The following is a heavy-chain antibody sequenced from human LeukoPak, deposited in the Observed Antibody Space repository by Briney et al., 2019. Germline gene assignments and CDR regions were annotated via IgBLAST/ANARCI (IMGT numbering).Heavy chain of an antibody. D-gene: IGHD2-8*01. CDR1: GYTFTVYY. J-gene: IGHJ4*02. CDR2: INPNSGGT. V-gene: IGHV1-2*02. CDR3: ARLRVYCTNGVCKNGYYFDY. Sequence: GASVKVSCKASGYTFTVYYMHWVRQAPGQGLEWMGWINPNSGGTNYAQKFQGRVTMTRDTSISTAYMELSRLRSDDTAVYYCARLRVYCTNGVCKNGYYFDYWGQGTLVTVSS.